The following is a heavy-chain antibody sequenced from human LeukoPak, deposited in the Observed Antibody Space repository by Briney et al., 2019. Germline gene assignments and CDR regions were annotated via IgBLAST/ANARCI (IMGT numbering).Heavy chain of an antibody. CDR2: INPNSGDT. D-gene: IGHD3-9*01. V-gene: IGHV1-2*02. Sequence: ASVTVSCEASGYTFTGYYLHWVRQAPGQEPEWMGWINPNSGDTKYVKKFQGRVIMTSDTSISTAYMELSRLRSDDTAVYYCARSPVLRYFDWLFTGRFDPWGQGTVVTVSS. CDR1: GYTFTGYY. J-gene: IGHJ5*02. CDR3: ARSPVLRYFDWLFTGRFDP.